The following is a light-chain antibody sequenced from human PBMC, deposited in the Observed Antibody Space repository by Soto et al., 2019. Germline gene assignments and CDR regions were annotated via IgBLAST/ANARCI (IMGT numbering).Light chain of an antibody. CDR1: QSISTE. CDR3: QQGHNWPLT. J-gene: IGKJ2*01. Sequence: EIVMTQSPATLSVSPGERATLSCRASQSISTELAWYQQKPGQPPRLLIYSASTRATGVPARFAGRGSGSELTLTISGLQSEDFAVYYCQQGHNWPLTFGQGTRLEI. V-gene: IGKV3-15*01. CDR2: SAS.